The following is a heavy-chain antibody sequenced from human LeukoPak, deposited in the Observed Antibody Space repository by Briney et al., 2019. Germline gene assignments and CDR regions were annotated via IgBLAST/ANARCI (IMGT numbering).Heavy chain of an antibody. CDR3: ARDYGGSSPFDY. CDR1: GFTFSSYE. V-gene: IGHV3-48*03. CDR2: ISSSDSIV. Sequence: GGSLRLSCAASGFTFSSYEMHWVRQAPGKGLEWVSYISSSDSIVYYADSVKGRFTISRDNAKNSLYLQMNSLRAEDTAVYYCARDYGGSSPFDYWGQGTLVTVSS. D-gene: IGHD4-23*01. J-gene: IGHJ4*02.